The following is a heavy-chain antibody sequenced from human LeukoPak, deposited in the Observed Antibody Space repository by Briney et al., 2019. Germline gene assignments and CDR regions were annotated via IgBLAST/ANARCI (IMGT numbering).Heavy chain of an antibody. D-gene: IGHD3-3*01. CDR3: ARHGPDFWSGYGVNYFDY. CDR2: IYTSGST. CDR1: GGSISSYY. Sequence: SETLSLTCTVSGGSISSYYWSWIRQPAGKGLEWIGRIYTSGSTNYNPSLKSRVTISVDTSKNQFSLKLSSVTAADTAVYYCARHGPDFWSGYGVNYFDYWGQGTLVTVSS. V-gene: IGHV4-4*07. J-gene: IGHJ4*02.